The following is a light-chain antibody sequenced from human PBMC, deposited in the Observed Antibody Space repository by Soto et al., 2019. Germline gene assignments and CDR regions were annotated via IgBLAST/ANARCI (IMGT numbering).Light chain of an antibody. Sequence: DIQMTQSPSTLSASVGDRVTITCRASQSISTYLAWYQQKAGKAPKLLIYGASNLESGVPSRFSGSGSGTEFTLTISSLQPDDFATYYCQQYNSYSFGQGTKVEIK. CDR3: QQYNSYS. CDR2: GAS. V-gene: IGKV1-5*01. J-gene: IGKJ1*01. CDR1: QSISTY.